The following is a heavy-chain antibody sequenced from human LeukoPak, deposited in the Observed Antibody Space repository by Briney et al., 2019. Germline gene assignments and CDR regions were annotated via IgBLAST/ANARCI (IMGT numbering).Heavy chain of an antibody. V-gene: IGHV3-23*01. J-gene: IGHJ6*02. CDR3: AKPQILRFLEWLLPDYYYGMDV. D-gene: IGHD3-3*01. Sequence: PGGSLRLSCAASGFTFSSYAMSWVRQAPGKGLEWVSAISGSGGSTYYADSVKGRFTISRDNSKNTLYLQMNSLRAEDTAVYYCAKPQILRFLEWLLPDYYYGMDVWGQGTTVTVSS. CDR2: ISGSGGST. CDR1: GFTFSSYA.